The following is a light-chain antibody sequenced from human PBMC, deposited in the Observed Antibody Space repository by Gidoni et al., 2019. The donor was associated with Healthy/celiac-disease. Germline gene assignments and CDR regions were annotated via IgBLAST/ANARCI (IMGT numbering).Light chain of an antibody. J-gene: IGKJ2*01. CDR1: QSISSY. Sequence: IQMTQSPSSLSASVGARVTITCRASQSISSYLNWYQQKPGKAPKLLIYAASSLQSGVPSRFSGSGSGTDFTLTISSLQPEDFATYYCQQSYSTPRTFGQGTKLEIK. CDR3: QQSYSTPRT. V-gene: IGKV1-39*01. CDR2: AAS.